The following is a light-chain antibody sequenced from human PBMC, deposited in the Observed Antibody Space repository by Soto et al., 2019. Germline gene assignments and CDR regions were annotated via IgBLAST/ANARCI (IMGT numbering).Light chain of an antibody. V-gene: IGLV4-69*01. J-gene: IGLJ3*02. CDR2: LDSDGSH. CDR1: SGHSSYA. CDR3: QTWDPGFVL. Sequence: QPVLTQSPSASASLGASVKLTCTLSSGHSSYAIAWHQQQPEKGPRYLMKLDSDGSHSKGDGIPDRFSGSSSGAERYLTISSLQSEDEADYYCQTWDPGFVLSGGGTKLTVL.